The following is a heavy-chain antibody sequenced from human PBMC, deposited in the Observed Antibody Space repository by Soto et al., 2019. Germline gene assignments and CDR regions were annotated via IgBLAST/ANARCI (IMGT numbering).Heavy chain of an antibody. D-gene: IGHD4-17*01. CDR2: ISYDGSNK. CDR3: ANSVGTVTGLDY. CDR1: GFTFSSYG. J-gene: IGHJ4*02. V-gene: IGHV3-30*18. Sequence: QVQLVESGGGVVQPGRSLRLSCAASGFTFSSYGMHWVRQAPGKGLEWVAVISYDGSNKYYADSVKGRFTISRDNSKNTLYLQMNSLRAEDTAVYYCANSVGTVTGLDYWGQGTLVTVSS.